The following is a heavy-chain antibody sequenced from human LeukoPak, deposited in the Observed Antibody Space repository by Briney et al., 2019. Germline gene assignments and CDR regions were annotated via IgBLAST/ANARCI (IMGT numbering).Heavy chain of an antibody. CDR3: ARVGSIAAAGNYYYYYMDV. CDR2: MNPNSGNT. D-gene: IGHD6-13*01. J-gene: IGHJ6*03. Sequence: ASVKVSCKASGYTFTSYDINWVRQATGQGLEWMGWMNPNSGNTGYAQKFQGRVTMTRNTSISTAYMELSSLRSEDTAVYYCARVGSIAAAGNYYYYYMDVWGKGTTVTVSS. V-gene: IGHV1-8*01. CDR1: GYTFTSYD.